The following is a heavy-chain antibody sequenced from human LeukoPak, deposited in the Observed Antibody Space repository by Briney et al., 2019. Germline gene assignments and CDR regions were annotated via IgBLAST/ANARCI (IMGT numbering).Heavy chain of an antibody. D-gene: IGHD1-26*01. CDR3: TTELLVGATTDY. V-gene: IGHV3-15*01. Sequence: GGSLRLSCAASGFTFSNAWMSWVRQAPGKGLEWVGRIKIKTDVGTTDYAAPVKGRFTISRDDSKNTLYLQMNNLKTEDTAVYYCTTELLVGATTDYWGQGTLVTVSS. CDR1: GFTFSNAW. CDR2: IKIKTDVGTT. J-gene: IGHJ4*02.